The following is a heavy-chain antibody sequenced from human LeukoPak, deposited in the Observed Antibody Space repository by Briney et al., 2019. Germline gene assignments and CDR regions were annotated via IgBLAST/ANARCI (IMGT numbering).Heavy chain of an antibody. CDR2: IRYDGSNK. V-gene: IGHV3-30*02. D-gene: IGHD4-17*01. CDR1: GFTFSSYG. Sequence: GGSLRLSCAASGFTFSSYGMHWVRQAPGKGLEWVAFIRYDGSNKYYADSVKGRFTISRDNSKNTLYLQMNSLRAEDTAVYYCAKDLSPDYGDYFIWGQGTLVTVSS. CDR3: AKDLSPDYGDYFI. J-gene: IGHJ4*02.